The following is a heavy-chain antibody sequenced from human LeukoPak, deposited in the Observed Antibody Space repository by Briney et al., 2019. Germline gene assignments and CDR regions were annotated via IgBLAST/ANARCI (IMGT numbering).Heavy chain of an antibody. CDR3: ARGRNPFDP. Sequence: PSETLSLTCAVSGGSISSGGYSWSWIRQPPGKGLEWIGYIYHSGSTYYDPSLKSRVTISVDRSKNQFSLKLSSVTAADTAVYYCARGRNPFDPWGQGTLVTVSS. CDR2: IYHSGST. CDR1: GGSISSGGYS. D-gene: IGHD1-14*01. J-gene: IGHJ5*02. V-gene: IGHV4-30-2*01.